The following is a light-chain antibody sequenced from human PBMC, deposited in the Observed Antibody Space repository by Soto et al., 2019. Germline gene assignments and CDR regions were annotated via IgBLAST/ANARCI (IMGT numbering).Light chain of an antibody. CDR2: EAS. J-gene: IGKJ5*01. CDR3: QQSYSTPIT. CDR1: QGIRND. Sequence: IQMTQSPSTLSGSVGDRVTVTCRASQGIRNDLAWYQQKPGKAPKLLIYEASTLQSGVPSRFSGSYSGTVFTLTIGSLQPEDFATYYCQQSYSTPITFGQGTRLEIK. V-gene: IGKV1-6*01.